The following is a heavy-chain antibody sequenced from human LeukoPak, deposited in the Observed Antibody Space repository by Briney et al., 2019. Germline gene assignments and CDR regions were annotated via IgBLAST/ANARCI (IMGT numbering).Heavy chain of an antibody. V-gene: IGHV1-46*01. J-gene: IGHJ4*02. CDR3: ATGERWLQLPPFDY. CDR2: INPSGGST. CDR1: GYTFTSYY. Sequence: VASVKVSCKASGYTFTSYYMHWVRQAPGQGLEWMGIINPSGGSTSYAQKLRGRVTMTRDTSTGTVYMELSSLRSEDTAVYYCATGERWLQLPPFDYWGQGTLVTVSS. D-gene: IGHD5-24*01.